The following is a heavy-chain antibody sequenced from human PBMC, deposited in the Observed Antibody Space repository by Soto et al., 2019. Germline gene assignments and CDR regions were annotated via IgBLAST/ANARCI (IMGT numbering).Heavy chain of an antibody. D-gene: IGHD5-12*01. CDR2: ISANNGNT. V-gene: IGHV1-18*01. J-gene: IGHJ4*02. CDR1: GYTFTSYG. Sequence: QVQLEQSGAEVKKPGASVKVSCKASGYTFTSYGINWVRQAPGQGLEWMGWISANNGNTHYAQKLQGRVTMTTDTSTSTAYMQLRSLRSDDTAVYYCARVQSGYDFAYWGQGTLVTVSS. CDR3: ARVQSGYDFAY.